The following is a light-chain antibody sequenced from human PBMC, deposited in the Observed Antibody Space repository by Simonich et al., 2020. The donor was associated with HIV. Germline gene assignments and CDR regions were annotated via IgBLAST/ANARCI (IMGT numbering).Light chain of an antibody. Sequence: QSALTQPASVSGSPGQSITISCSGTSSDVGGYNYVSWYQQHPGKAPKLMIYDVCQWPSGVPDRFSGSKSGNTASLTISGLQAADEADYHCCSYAGSYTWVFGGGTKLTVL. CDR3: CSYAGSYTWV. J-gene: IGLJ3*02. V-gene: IGLV2-11*01. CDR1: SSDVGGYNY. CDR2: DVC.